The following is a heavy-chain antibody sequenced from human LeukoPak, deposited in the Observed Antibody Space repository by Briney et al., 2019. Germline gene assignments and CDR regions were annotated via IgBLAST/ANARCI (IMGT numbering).Heavy chain of an antibody. CDR3: ARAREKYYYDSSGRGDAFDI. D-gene: IGHD3-22*01. Sequence: GGSLRLSCAASEFRFRFYWRHWVRQDPGKGLVWVSHINTDGSSTSYADSVKGRFTISRDNAKNTLFLQMNSLRAEDTAVYYCARAREKYYYDSSGRGDAFDIWGQGTMVIVSS. V-gene: IGHV3-74*01. J-gene: IGHJ3*02. CDR1: EFRFRFYW. CDR2: INTDGSST.